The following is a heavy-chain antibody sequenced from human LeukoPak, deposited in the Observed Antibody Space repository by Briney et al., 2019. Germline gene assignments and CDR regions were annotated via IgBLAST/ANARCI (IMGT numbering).Heavy chain of an antibody. CDR2: IYYSGST. Sequence: PSETLSLTCTVSGGSISSGGYYWSWIRQHPGKGLEWIGYIYYSGSTYYNPSLKSRVTISVDTSKNQFSLKLSSVTAADTAVYYCARVWSSWTSFDYWGQGTLVTVSP. D-gene: IGHD6-13*01. J-gene: IGHJ4*02. V-gene: IGHV4-31*03. CDR1: GGSISSGGYY. CDR3: ARVWSSWTSFDY.